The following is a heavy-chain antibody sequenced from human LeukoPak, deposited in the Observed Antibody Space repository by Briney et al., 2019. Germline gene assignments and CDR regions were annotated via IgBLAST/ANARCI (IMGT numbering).Heavy chain of an antibody. J-gene: IGHJ4*02. CDR3: ARYVGLLWFGELSGQIDY. CDR1: GGSISSSSYY. Sequence: SETLSLTCTVSGGSISSSSYYWGWIRQPPGKGLEWIGSIYYSGSTYYNPSLKSRVTISVDTSKNQFSLKLSSVTAADTAVYYCARYVGLLWFGELSGQIDYWGQGTLVTVSS. CDR2: IYYSGST. V-gene: IGHV4-39*01. D-gene: IGHD3-10*01.